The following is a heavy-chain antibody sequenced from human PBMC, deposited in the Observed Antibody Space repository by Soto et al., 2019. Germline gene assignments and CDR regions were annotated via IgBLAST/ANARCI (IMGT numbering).Heavy chain of an antibody. V-gene: IGHV3-23*01. D-gene: IGHD3-22*01. J-gene: IGHJ4*02. Sequence: GGSLRLSCAASGFTFSSYAMSWVRQAPGKGLEWVSAISGSGGSTYYADSVKGRFTISRDNSKNTLYLQMNSLRAEDTAVYYCAQGYDSSGYYPGYWGQGTLVTVSS. CDR3: AQGYDSSGYYPGY. CDR2: ISGSGGST. CDR1: GFTFSSYA.